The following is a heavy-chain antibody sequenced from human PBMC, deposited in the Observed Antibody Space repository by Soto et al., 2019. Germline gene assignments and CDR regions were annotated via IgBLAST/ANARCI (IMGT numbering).Heavy chain of an antibody. Sequence: EVQLVESGGGLVQPGGSLRLSCAASGFVFADSWMSWVRQAPGKGLDWVANINEDGSKKYYVDSVKGRFTISRDNAEKSLYLQMNSLRDDDSGVYYCVRDSWWAWEYCGQGTLVTVSS. V-gene: IGHV3-7*04. J-gene: IGHJ4*02. CDR3: VRDSWWAWEY. CDR1: GFVFADSW. CDR2: INEDGSKK. D-gene: IGHD1-26*01.